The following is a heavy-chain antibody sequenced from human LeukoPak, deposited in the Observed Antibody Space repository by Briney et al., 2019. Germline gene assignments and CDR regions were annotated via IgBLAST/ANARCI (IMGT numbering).Heavy chain of an antibody. Sequence: GGSLRLSCAASGFTFNTFDMTWVRQAPGKGLEWVSYISSGSSSRYYADSVKGRFTISRDNAKNSLYLQMNSLRAEDTAVYYCARDRSGSPNDYWGQGTLVTVSS. J-gene: IGHJ4*02. CDR1: GFTFNTFD. D-gene: IGHD1-26*01. V-gene: IGHV3-48*01. CDR2: ISSGSSSR. CDR3: ARDRSGSPNDY.